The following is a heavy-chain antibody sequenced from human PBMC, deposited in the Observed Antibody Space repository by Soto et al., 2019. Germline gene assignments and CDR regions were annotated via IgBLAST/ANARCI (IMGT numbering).Heavy chain of an antibody. J-gene: IGHJ4*02. CDR1: GGSFNDYY. Sequence: QVQLQQWGAGLLKPSETLSLTCAVYGGSFNDYYWTWIRQPPGKGLEWIGEINHSGSTKYNPSLKSLVTISVDTSKNQFSLKLSSVTAADTAVYYCARRAANTVIKRGYAYWGQGTLVTVSS. CDR2: INHSGST. CDR3: ARRAANTVIKRGYAY. D-gene: IGHD4-17*01. V-gene: IGHV4-34*01.